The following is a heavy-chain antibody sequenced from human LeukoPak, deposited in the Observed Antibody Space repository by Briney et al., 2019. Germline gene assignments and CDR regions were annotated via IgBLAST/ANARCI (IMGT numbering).Heavy chain of an antibody. Sequence: VASVGVSCKASGGTFSSYAISWVRQAPGQGLEWMGRIIPILGIANYAQKFQGRVTITADKSTSTAYMELSSLRSEDTAVYYCARSLAYCGGDCYSSWFDPWGQGTLVTVSS. V-gene: IGHV1-69*04. J-gene: IGHJ5*02. D-gene: IGHD2-21*02. CDR3: ARSLAYCGGDCYSSWFDP. CDR1: GGTFSSYA. CDR2: IIPILGIA.